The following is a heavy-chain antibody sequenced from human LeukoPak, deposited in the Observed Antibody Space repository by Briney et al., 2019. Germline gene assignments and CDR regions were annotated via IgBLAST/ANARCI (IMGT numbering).Heavy chain of an antibody. Sequence: GGSLRLSCAASGFTFSSYAMHWVRQVTGKGLEYVSAISDNGGRTYYANSVKGRFTISRDNSKNTLCLQMGSLRAEDMAVYYCATLTSGSYAHWGQGTLVTVSS. V-gene: IGHV3-64*01. CDR2: ISDNGGRT. J-gene: IGHJ4*02. CDR3: ATLTSGSYAH. CDR1: GFTFSSYA. D-gene: IGHD1-26*01.